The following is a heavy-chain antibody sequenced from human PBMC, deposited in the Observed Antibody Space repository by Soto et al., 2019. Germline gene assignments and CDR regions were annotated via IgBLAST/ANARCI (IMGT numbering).Heavy chain of an antibody. CDR2: IIPIFGTA. V-gene: IGHV1-69*13. J-gene: IGHJ6*02. CDR3: ARDWEDSSSWGYYYGMDV. Sequence: GASVKVSCKASGGTFSSYAISWVRQAPGQGLEWMGGIIPIFGTANYAQKFQGRVTITADESTSTAYMELSSLRSEDTAVYYCARDWEDSSSWGYYYGMDVWGQGTTVTVSS. D-gene: IGHD6-13*01. CDR1: GGTFSSYA.